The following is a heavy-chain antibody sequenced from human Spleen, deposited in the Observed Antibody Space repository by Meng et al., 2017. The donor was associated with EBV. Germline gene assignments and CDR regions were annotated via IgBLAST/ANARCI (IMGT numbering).Heavy chain of an antibody. V-gene: IGHV3-30*07. Sequence: VRQVVFDGAVVSARSSFSRSCADSGVMFSTIPLHWCGQAPGKGLEWVARILVDGSNKYYADPVKDRFAISRDDSKNTVHLQMNSLRVEDTAEYYCATDVGGSMFDYWGQGTLVTVSS. D-gene: IGHD2-15*01. J-gene: IGHJ4*02. CDR3: ATDVGGSMFDY. CDR1: GVMFSTIP. CDR2: ILVDGSNK.